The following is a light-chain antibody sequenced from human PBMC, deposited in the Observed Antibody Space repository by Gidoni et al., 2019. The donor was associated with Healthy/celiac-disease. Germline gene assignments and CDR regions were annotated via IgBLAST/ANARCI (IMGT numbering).Light chain of an antibody. CDR1: QSVSSY. Sequence: EIVFTQSPATLSLSPGERATLSCRASQSVSSYLAWYQQKPGQAPRLLIYDASNRATGIPARFSGSGSGTDFTLTISSLEPEDFAVYYCQQRSNWPRTFGQXTKLEIK. CDR2: DAS. V-gene: IGKV3-11*01. CDR3: QQRSNWPRT. J-gene: IGKJ2*01.